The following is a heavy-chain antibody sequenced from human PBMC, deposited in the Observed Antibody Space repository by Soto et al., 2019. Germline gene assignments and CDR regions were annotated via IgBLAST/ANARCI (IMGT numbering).Heavy chain of an antibody. J-gene: IGHJ4*02. CDR3: ARLRASTWYLGGYLDY. D-gene: IGHD6-13*01. CDR1: GFTFSDYY. V-gene: IGHV3-11*06. Sequence: GGSLRLSCAASGFTFSDYYMSWIRQAPGKGLEWVSYIVSGSDYTNYADSVRGRFTISRDNAKNSLFLEMNSLRPDDTAVYYCARLRASTWYLGGYLDYWGLGTLVTVSS. CDR2: IVSGSDYT.